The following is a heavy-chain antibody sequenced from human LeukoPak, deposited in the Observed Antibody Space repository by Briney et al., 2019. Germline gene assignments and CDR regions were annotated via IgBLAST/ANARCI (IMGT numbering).Heavy chain of an antibody. D-gene: IGHD3-10*01. CDR3: ARDTSIYYYGSGSHGDNWLDP. J-gene: IGHJ5*02. V-gene: IGHV4-31*03. CDR1: GGSISSGGYY. Sequence: SQTLSLTCTVSGGSISSGGYYWSWIRQHPGKGLEWIGYIDYSGSTYYNPSLKSRVTISVDTSNNQFSLKLSSVTAADTAVYYCARDTSIYYYGSGSHGDNWLDPWGQGTLVTVSS. CDR2: IDYSGST.